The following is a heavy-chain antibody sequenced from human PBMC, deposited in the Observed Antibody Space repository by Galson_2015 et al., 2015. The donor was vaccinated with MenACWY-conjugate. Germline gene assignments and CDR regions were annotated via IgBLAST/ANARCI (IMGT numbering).Heavy chain of an antibody. CDR1: GFTFSNYG. V-gene: IGHV3-30*03. Sequence: SLRLSCAASGFTFSNYGMHWVRQAPGKGLEWVTAISYDGNNKYYADSVKGRFTISRDNSKNTVSLQMNGLTTEDTAVYFCARVLSSGWTRQFDYWGQGTLVAVSS. CDR3: ARVLSSGWTRQFDY. J-gene: IGHJ4*02. D-gene: IGHD6-19*01. CDR2: ISYDGNNK.